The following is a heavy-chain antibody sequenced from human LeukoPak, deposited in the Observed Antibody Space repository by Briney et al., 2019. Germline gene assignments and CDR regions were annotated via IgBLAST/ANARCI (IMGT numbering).Heavy chain of an antibody. CDR2: ISYDGSNK. CDR3: ARDRDPSLYCSGGSCYMGRPSSQGPKRTNWFDP. CDR1: GFTFGDYG. V-gene: IGHV3-30-3*01. J-gene: IGHJ5*02. Sequence: QPGRSLRLSCTASGFTFGDYGMSWVRQAPGKGLEWVAVISYDGSNKYYADSVKGRFTISRDNSKNTLYLQMNSLRAEDTAVYYCARDRDPSLYCSGGSCYMGRPSSQGPKRTNWFDPWGQGTLVTVSS. D-gene: IGHD2-15*01.